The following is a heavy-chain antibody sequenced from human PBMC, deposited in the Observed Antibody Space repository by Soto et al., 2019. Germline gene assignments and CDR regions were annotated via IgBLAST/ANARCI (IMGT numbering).Heavy chain of an antibody. CDR2: IYYSGST. CDR1: GGSISSSSYY. D-gene: IGHD3-22*01. J-gene: IGHJ6*02. CDR3: SRAPFPYYYESSGPSYCMDV. Sequence: SETLSLTCTVSGGSISSSSYYWGWIRQPPGKGLEWIGSIYYSGSTYYNPSLKSRVTISVDTSKNQFSLKLSSVTAADTAVYYCSRAPFPYYYESSGPSYCMDVWGQGTTVTVSS. V-gene: IGHV4-39*07.